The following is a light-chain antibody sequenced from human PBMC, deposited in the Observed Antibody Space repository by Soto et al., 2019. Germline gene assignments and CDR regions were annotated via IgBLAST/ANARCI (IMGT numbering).Light chain of an antibody. J-gene: IGKJ1*01. CDR1: QDIATY. Sequence: DIPMTPFPSSLSASFGSRVTITFQARQDIATYLNWYQQKPGKAPNLLIYDASNLETGVPSRFSGGGSGTHFTFTISNLQPEDIATYYCQQYDNLPPTWTFGQGTKVDIK. V-gene: IGKV1-33*01. CDR3: QQYDNLPPTWT. CDR2: DAS.